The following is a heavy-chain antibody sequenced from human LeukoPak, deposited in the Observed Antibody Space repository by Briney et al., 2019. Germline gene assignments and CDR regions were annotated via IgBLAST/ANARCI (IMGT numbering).Heavy chain of an antibody. D-gene: IGHD1-1*01. CDR3: ARTGTTDY. Sequence: GGSLRLSCAASGFTFSMYWVHWVRQAPGKGLVWVSRMNSDGSRTNYADSVKGRFTISRDNAKNSLYLQMNSLRAEDTAVYYCARTGTTDYWGQGTLVTVSS. V-gene: IGHV3-74*01. CDR1: GFTFSMYW. J-gene: IGHJ4*02. CDR2: MNSDGSRT.